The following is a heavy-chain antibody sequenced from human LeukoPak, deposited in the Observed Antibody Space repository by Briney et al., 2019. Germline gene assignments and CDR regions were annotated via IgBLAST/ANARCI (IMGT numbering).Heavy chain of an antibody. J-gene: IGHJ6*03. Sequence: GGSLRLSCAASGFTFSSYGMHWVRQAPGKGLEWVSYISSSGSTIYYADSVKGRFTISRDNAKNSLYLQMNSLRAEDTAVYYCAREEVGGGLYYYYYMDVWGKGTTVTVSS. CDR3: AREEVGGGLYYYYYMDV. V-gene: IGHV3-48*04. CDR2: ISSSGSTI. CDR1: GFTFSSYG. D-gene: IGHD1-26*01.